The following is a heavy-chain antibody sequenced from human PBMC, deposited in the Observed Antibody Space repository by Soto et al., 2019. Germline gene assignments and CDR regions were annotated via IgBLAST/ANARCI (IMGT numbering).Heavy chain of an antibody. CDR3: AKEPHPTRVAKILHYYYGMDV. CDR2: ISYDGSNK. Sequence: QRLSCAASGFTFSSYGMHWVRQAPGKGLEWVAVISYDGSNKYYADSVKGRFTISRDNSKNTLYLQMNSLRAEDTAVYYCAKEPHPTRVAKILHYYYGMDVWGQGTTVTFSS. V-gene: IGHV3-30*18. CDR1: GFTFSSYG. J-gene: IGHJ6*02. D-gene: IGHD5-12*01.